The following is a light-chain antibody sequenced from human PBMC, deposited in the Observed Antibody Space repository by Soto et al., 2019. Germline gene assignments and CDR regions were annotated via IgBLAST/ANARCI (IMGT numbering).Light chain of an antibody. CDR2: DAS. V-gene: IGKV1-5*01. J-gene: IGKJ1*01. CDR1: QTISSW. CDR3: QQYSRYSPWT. Sequence: DIQMTQSPSTLSASVGDRVTITCRASQTISSWLAWNQQKPGKAPKLLIYDASSLESGVPSRFSGSGSGTEFTLTISSLQPDDFASYYCQQYSRYSPWTFGQGTKVEIK.